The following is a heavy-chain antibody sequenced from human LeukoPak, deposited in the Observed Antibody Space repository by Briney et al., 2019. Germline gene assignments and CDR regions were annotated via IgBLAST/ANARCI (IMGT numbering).Heavy chain of an antibody. CDR3: ARLGSGYLYYFDY. D-gene: IGHD5-12*01. CDR2: VYYSGST. CDR1: GGSITNYY. Sequence: SETLSLTCTVSGGSITNYYWTWIRQPPGKGLEWIGNVYYSGSTNYNPSLKSRVTISVDTSKNQFSLGLSSVTAADTAVYYCARLGSGYLYYFDYWGQGTLVTVSS. J-gene: IGHJ4*02. V-gene: IGHV4-59*08.